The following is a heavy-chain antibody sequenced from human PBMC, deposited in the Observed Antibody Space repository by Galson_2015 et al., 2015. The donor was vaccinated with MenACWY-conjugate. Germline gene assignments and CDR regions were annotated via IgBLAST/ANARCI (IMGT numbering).Heavy chain of an antibody. J-gene: IGHJ4*02. CDR1: GFTFSDHY. V-gene: IGHV3-72*01. Sequence: LSCAASGFTFSDHYLDWVRQAPGKGLEWIGRSRDNTNSYTTEYAASVKGRFTISRDHSKNSLYLHMNSLKTEDTAVYYCVRTLTPVTTVASHWGQGTLVTVSS. CDR3: VRTLTPVTTVASH. D-gene: IGHD4-17*01. CDR2: SRDNTNSYTT.